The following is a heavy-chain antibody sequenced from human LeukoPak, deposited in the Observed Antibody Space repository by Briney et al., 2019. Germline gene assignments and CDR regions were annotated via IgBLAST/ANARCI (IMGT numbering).Heavy chain of an antibody. Sequence: GGSLRLSCAAPAFTFSDYSMNWVRQAPGKGLEWISYISGRSSTIYYADSVRGRFTISRDNAKNSMYLQMNSLRAEDTAVYYCARDRLTSGSYFFDYWGQGTLVTVSS. J-gene: IGHJ4*02. V-gene: IGHV3-48*01. CDR1: AFTFSDYS. CDR3: ARDRLTSGSYFFDY. D-gene: IGHD1-26*01. CDR2: ISGRSSTI.